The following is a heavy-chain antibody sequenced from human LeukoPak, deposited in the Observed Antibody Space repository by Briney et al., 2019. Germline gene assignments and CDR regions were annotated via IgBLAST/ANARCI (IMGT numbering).Heavy chain of an antibody. CDR3: ARAGAGYSYGYSMRKYYYYYMDV. V-gene: IGHV1-69*01. D-gene: IGHD5-18*01. CDR1: VGTFTRYA. J-gene: IGHJ6*03. CDR2: IIPIFGTA. Sequence: SPVRVSCKASVGTFTRYAIRWVRQAPGQGLEWMGGIIPIFGTANYAQKFQGRVTITADESTSTAYTEMSSLRSEDTAVYYCARAGAGYSYGYSMRKYYYYYMDVWGKGTTVTIPS.